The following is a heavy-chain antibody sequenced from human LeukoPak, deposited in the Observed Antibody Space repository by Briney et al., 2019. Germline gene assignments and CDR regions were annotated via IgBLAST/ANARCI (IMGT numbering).Heavy chain of an antibody. CDR3: AGRFGENNDY. CDR1: GGSFSGYY. CDR2: IYYSGST. Sequence: PSETLSLTCAVYGGSFSGYYWSWIRQPPGKGLEWIGYIYYSGSTNYNPSLKSRVTISVDTSKNQFSLKLSSVTAADTAVYYCAGRFGENNDYWGREPWSPSPQ. D-gene: IGHD3-10*01. V-gene: IGHV4-59*08. J-gene: IGHJ4*02.